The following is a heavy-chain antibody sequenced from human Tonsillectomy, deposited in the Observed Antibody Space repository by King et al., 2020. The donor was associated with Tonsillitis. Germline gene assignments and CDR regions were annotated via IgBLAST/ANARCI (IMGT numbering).Heavy chain of an antibody. J-gene: IGHJ3*02. CDR2: IYWDDDK. CDR1: GFSLNTGGVG. CDR3: AXRLXFDSXGXRAXDI. D-gene: IGHD3-22*01. V-gene: IGHV2-5*02. Sequence: ITLKESGPTLVKPTQTLTLTCTFSGFSLNTGGVGVGWIRQPPGKALEWLALIYWDDDKRYSPSLKSRLTITKDTSKNQVFLTMTNMDPVDTATYYCAXRLXFDSXGXRAXDIWGQGTMVIVSS.